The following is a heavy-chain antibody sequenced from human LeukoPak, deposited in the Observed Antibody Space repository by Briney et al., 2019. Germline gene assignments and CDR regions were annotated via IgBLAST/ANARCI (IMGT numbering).Heavy chain of an antibody. J-gene: IGHJ4*02. D-gene: IGHD6-13*01. CDR1: GGSISSGSYY. Sequence: SQTLSLTCTVSGGSISSGSYYWSWIRQPVGKGLEWIGRIYTSGSTNYNPSLKSRVTISVDTSKNQFSLKLSSVTAADTAVYYCARGTGYSSSWPIDYWGQGTLVTVSS. CDR3: ARGTGYSSSWPIDY. CDR2: IYTSGST. V-gene: IGHV4-61*02.